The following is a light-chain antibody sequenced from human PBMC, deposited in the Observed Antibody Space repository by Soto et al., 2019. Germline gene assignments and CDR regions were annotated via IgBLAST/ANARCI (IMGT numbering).Light chain of an antibody. CDR2: GAS. CDR1: QSVSSSY. V-gene: IGKV3-20*01. J-gene: IGKJ2*01. CDR3: QQYGSSPYT. Sequence: EIVLTQSPGTLSLSPGERATLSCRASQSVSSSYLAWYQQKPGQAPRLLIYGASSRATGIPDRFSGSGSGTDFTLTISRLEPEDFAVYYCQQYGSSPYTFGQGTKLWIK.